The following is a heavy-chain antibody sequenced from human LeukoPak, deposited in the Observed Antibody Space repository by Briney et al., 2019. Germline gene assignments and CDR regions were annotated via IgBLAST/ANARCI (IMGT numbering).Heavy chain of an antibody. Sequence: ETLSLTCTVSGGSISSYYWSWIRQPPGKGLEWLSSISRRSSHIYYADSVKGRFTIFRDNAKNSLYLQMNSLRVEDTAVYYCARHPGYSSGQIAWGQGTLVTVSA. CDR1: GGSISSYY. J-gene: IGHJ5*02. CDR3: ARHPGYSSGQIA. D-gene: IGHD6-19*01. CDR2: ISRRSSHI. V-gene: IGHV3-21*01.